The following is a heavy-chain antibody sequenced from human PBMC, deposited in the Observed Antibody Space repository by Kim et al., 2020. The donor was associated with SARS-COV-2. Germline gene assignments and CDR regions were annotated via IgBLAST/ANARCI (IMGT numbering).Heavy chain of an antibody. D-gene: IGHD6-6*01. CDR1: GGSISSGGYY. CDR2: IYYSGST. J-gene: IGHJ6*04. V-gene: IGHV4-31*03. Sequence: SETLSLTCTVSGGSISSGGYYWSWIRQHPGKGLEWIGYIYYSGSTYYNPSLKSRVTISVDTSKNQFSLKLSSVTAADTAVYYCASGLYYSSSSYYYAMDVWGIGTTVTVSS. CDR3: ASGLYYSSSSYYYAMDV.